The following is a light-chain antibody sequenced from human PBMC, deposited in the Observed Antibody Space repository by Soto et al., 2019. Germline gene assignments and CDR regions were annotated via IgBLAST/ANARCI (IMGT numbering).Light chain of an antibody. Sequence: VVMTHSRLSLPVTLGRRASMSCISRQTLVYRDGNTYLNWFQQRPGQSPRRLIYKVSNRDSGVPDRFSGSGSGADFTLNISMVEAEDVGVYNCMQTTHWPRTFGQGCKVDI. V-gene: IGKV2-30*01. CDR2: KVS. CDR3: MQTTHWPRT. J-gene: IGKJ1*01. CDR1: QTLVYRDGNTY.